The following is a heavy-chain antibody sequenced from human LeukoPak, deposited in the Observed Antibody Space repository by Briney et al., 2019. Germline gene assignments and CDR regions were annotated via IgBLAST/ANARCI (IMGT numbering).Heavy chain of an antibody. J-gene: IGHJ4*02. D-gene: IGHD3-22*01. Sequence: AASVKVSCKASGGTFSSYAISWVRQAPGQGLEWMGRIIPILGIANYAQKFQGRVTITADKSTSTAYMEPSSLRSEDTAVYYCASMIVVGYYDYWGQGTLVTVSS. CDR3: ASMIVVGYYDY. CDR2: IIPILGIA. CDR1: GGTFSSYA. V-gene: IGHV1-69*04.